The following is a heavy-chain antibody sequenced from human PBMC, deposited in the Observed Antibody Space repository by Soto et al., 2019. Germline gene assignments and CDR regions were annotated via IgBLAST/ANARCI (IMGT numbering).Heavy chain of an antibody. CDR1: GFTFSGKS. V-gene: IGHV3-30-3*01. CDR2: ISPDGSQI. D-gene: IGHD5-12*01. Sequence: GGSLRLSCAASGFTFSGKSMHWVRQAPGKGLEWVALISPDGSQIFYADSVRGRFTISRDNSKNTAYLQMKSLRAEVSSLYLCATDIEETWLLNSWGQGTLVTVSS. J-gene: IGHJ4*02. CDR3: ATDIEETWLLNS.